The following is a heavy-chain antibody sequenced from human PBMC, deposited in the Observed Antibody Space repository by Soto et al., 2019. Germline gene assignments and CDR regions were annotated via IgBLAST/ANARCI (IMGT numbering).Heavy chain of an antibody. CDR2: IYYTEST. CDR3: ARYIDYDSSGYPTELDY. Sequence: QVQLQESGPGLVKPSETLSLTCTVSGGSISSYYWSWIRQPPGKGLEWIGYIYYTESTNYNPSLRSRVTISVDTSKNQFSLKLSSVTAADTAVYYCARYIDYDSSGYPTELDYWGQGTLVTVSS. D-gene: IGHD3-22*01. CDR1: GGSISSYY. J-gene: IGHJ4*02. V-gene: IGHV4-59*01.